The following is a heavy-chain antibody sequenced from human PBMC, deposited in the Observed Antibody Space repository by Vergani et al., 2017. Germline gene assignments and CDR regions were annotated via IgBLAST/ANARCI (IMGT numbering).Heavy chain of an antibody. D-gene: IGHD2-2*02. Sequence: QGQLVESGGGIVQPGRSLTLSCVASRSTFKTYGMHWVRQAPGKGLEWVGLIYYDGSNAYYADSVKGRFTISRDNSKNTLYLQMSSLSAEDTAVYYCARDQVPAAIRLNVGNYMDVWGEGTTVSVSS. V-gene: IGHV3-33*01. J-gene: IGHJ6*03. CDR1: RSTFKTYG. CDR3: ARDQVPAAIRLNVGNYMDV. CDR2: IYYDGSNA.